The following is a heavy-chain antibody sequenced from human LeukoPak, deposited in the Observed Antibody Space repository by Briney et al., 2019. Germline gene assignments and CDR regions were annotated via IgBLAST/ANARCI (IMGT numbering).Heavy chain of an antibody. Sequence: PGGSLRLSCAASGFTFTNYAITWIRQAPGKGLEWVSTISGSGHNTYYADSVQGRFTISRDNSKNTLFLQMNSLRAEDTAVYYCAKGSYGDSQFDYWGQGTLVTVSS. CDR1: GFTFTNYA. CDR2: ISGSGHNT. V-gene: IGHV3-23*01. D-gene: IGHD4-17*01. CDR3: AKGSYGDSQFDY. J-gene: IGHJ4*02.